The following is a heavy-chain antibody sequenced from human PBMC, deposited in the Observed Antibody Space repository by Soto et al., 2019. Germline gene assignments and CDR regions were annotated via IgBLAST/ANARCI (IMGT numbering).Heavy chain of an antibody. J-gene: IGHJ1*01. D-gene: IGHD6-13*01. Sequence: SETLSLTCAVYGGSFSGYYWSWIRQPPGKGLEWIGEINHSGSTNYNPSLKSRVTISVDTSKNQFSLKLSPVTAADTAVYYCARGGRIAAAGTRYFQHWGQGTLVTVSS. CDR3: ARGGRIAAAGTRYFQH. CDR1: GGSFSGYY. V-gene: IGHV4-34*01. CDR2: INHSGST.